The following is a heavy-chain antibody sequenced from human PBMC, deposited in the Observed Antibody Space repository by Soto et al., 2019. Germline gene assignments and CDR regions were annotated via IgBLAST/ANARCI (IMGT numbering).Heavy chain of an antibody. CDR2: ISSSSSYI. D-gene: IGHD3-3*01. CDR1: GFTFSSYS. V-gene: IGHV3-21*01. CDR3: ARDLEVAEDGIDY. Sequence: EVQLVESGGGLVKPGGSLRLSCAASGFTFSSYSMNWVRQAPGKGLEWVSSISSSSSYIYYADSVKGRFTISRDNAKNSLYLQMNSLRAEDTAVYYCARDLEVAEDGIDYWGQGTLVTVSS. J-gene: IGHJ4*02.